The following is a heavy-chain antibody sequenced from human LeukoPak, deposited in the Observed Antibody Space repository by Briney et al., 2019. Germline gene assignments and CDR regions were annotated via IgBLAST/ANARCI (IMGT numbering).Heavy chain of an antibody. Sequence: ASVKVSCKASGYTFTGYYMHWVRQAPGQGLEWMGWINPNSGGTNYAQKFQGRVTMTRDTSISTAYMELSRLRSDDTAVYYCARDGAAAGPNWFDPWGQGTLVTVSS. D-gene: IGHD6-13*01. V-gene: IGHV1-2*02. CDR3: ARDGAAAGPNWFDP. CDR2: INPNSGGT. CDR1: GYTFTGYY. J-gene: IGHJ5*02.